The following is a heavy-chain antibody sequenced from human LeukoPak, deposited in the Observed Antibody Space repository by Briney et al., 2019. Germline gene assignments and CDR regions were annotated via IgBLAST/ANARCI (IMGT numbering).Heavy chain of an antibody. Sequence: SQTLSLTCAIAGDSVSSISAAWNWIRQSPSRGLEWLGRTYYRSKWYNDYAASVKSRLIINPDTSKNQFSLQLNSVTPEDTAVYYCARDNGGNSGFDYWGQGTLVIVSS. J-gene: IGHJ4*02. CDR3: ARDNGGNSGFDY. CDR2: TYYRSKWYN. CDR1: GDSVSSISAA. D-gene: IGHD4-23*01. V-gene: IGHV6-1*01.